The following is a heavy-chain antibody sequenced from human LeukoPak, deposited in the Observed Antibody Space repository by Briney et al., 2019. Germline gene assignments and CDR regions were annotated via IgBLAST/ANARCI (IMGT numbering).Heavy chain of an antibody. Sequence: GGSLRLSCAASGFTFSSYWMHWVRQAPGKGLVWVSRINSDGSSTSYAGSVKGRFTISRDNAKNTLYLQMNSLRAEDTAVYYCARGQGGDYVDYYYYYMDVWGKGTTVTVSS. J-gene: IGHJ6*03. CDR2: INSDGSST. D-gene: IGHD4-17*01. CDR3: ARGQGGDYVDYYYYYMDV. V-gene: IGHV3-74*01. CDR1: GFTFSSYW.